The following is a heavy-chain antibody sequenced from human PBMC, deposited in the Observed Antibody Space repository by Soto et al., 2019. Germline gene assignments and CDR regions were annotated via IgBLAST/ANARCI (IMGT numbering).Heavy chain of an antibody. Sequence: GGSLRLSCAASGFTFSSYTMSWVRQAPGKGLEWVSAISGSGGSTYYADSVKGGFTISRDNSKNTLYLQMNSLRAEDTAVYYCAKISYGRYYYYGMDVWGQGTTVTVSS. D-gene: IGHD1-26*01. V-gene: IGHV3-23*01. CDR2: ISGSGGST. CDR1: GFTFSSYT. CDR3: AKISYGRYYYYGMDV. J-gene: IGHJ6*02.